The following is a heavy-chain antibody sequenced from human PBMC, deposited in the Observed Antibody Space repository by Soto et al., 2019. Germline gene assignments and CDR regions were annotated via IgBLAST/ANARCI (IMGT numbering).Heavy chain of an antibody. V-gene: IGHV4-34*01. J-gene: IGHJ4*02. D-gene: IGHD6-6*01. CDR3: ARGRGIAARRPLDY. CDR1: GGSFSGYY. CDR2: INHSGST. Sequence: SETLSLTCAVYGGSFSGYYWSWIRQPPGKGLEWIGEINHSGSTNYNPSLKSRVTISVDTSKNQFSLKLSSVTAADTAVYYCARGRGIAARRPLDYWGQGTLVTVSS.